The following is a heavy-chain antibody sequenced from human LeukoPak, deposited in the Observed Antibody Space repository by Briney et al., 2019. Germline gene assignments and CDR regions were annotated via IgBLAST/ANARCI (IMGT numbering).Heavy chain of an antibody. CDR1: GFTFSSHW. J-gene: IGHJ1*01. CDR3: ARDPDSSGYSTFQH. CDR2: IKSDGSST. V-gene: IGHV3-74*01. Sequence: PGGSLRLSCAASGFTFSSHWMHWVRQAPGKGLVWISRIKSDGSSTSYAGSVKGRFTISRDNAKNTLYLQMNSLRAEDTAVYYCARDPDSSGYSTFQHWGQGTLVTVSS. D-gene: IGHD3-22*01.